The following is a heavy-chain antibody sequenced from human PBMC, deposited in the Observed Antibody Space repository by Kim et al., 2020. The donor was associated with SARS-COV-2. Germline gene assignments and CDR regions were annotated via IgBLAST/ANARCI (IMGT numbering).Heavy chain of an antibody. CDR3: APEDFDI. Sequence: SGGSTSNAQKFQGRVTMTRDTSTSTVYMELSSLRSEDTAVYYCAPEDFDIWGQGTMVTVSS. V-gene: IGHV1-46*01. CDR2: SGGST. J-gene: IGHJ3*02.